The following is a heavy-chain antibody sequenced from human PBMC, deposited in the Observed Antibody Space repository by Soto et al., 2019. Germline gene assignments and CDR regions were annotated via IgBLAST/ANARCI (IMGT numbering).Heavy chain of an antibody. D-gene: IGHD2-15*01. CDR3: ARDRGCSGGICYRDLGY. CDR1: GFTFSTYS. CDR2: ISSTSNTI. Sequence: EVQLVESGGGLVQPGGSLRLSCAASGFTFSTYSMSWVRQAPGKGLEWVSYISSTSNTIYYTDSVKGRFTISRDNAKNSVYLHMNSRSAEDTAVYYCARDRGCSGGICYRDLGYWGQGTLVTVSS. V-gene: IGHV3-48*01. J-gene: IGHJ4*02.